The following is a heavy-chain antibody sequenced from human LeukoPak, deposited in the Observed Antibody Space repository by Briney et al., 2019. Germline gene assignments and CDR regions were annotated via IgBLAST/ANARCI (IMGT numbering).Heavy chain of an antibody. CDR1: GVSMTGYY. CDR3: ATRPADGSWYGVFDF. CDR2: IYSSGST. J-gene: IGHJ4*01. D-gene: IGHD3-10*01. Sequence: SETLSLTCSVSGVSMTGYYWSWLRQAPGKAPEWIGYIYSSGSTNYNPSLTSRVTMSLDASKNQFSLKLTFVTAADTAVYYFATRPADGSWYGVFDFWSRGTLVTVSS. V-gene: IGHV4-59*01.